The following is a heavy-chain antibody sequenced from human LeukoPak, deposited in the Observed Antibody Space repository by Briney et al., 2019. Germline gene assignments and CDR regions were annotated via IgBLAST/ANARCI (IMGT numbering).Heavy chain of an antibody. Sequence: GGSLRLSCAASGFTFSNAWMTWVRQAPGKGLEWVGRIKSKTDGGTTDYAAPVKGRFTISRDDSKNTLYLQMNSLRTEDTAVYYCTREAVTANGYFDYWGQGTLVTVSS. CDR1: GFTFSNAW. V-gene: IGHV3-15*01. J-gene: IGHJ4*02. CDR3: TREAVTANGYFDY. CDR2: IKSKTDGGTT. D-gene: IGHD2-21*02.